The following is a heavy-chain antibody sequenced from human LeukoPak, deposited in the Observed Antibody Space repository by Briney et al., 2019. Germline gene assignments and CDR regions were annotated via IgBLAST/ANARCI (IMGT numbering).Heavy chain of an antibody. J-gene: IGHJ4*02. CDR1: GFTFSSYW. V-gene: IGHV3-7*03. CDR3: ASDYFLDY. CDR2: IKQDGSEK. D-gene: IGHD2/OR15-2a*01. Sequence: GGSLRLSCAASGFTFSSYWMSWVRQAPGKGLEWVANIKQDGSEKYYVDSAKGRFTISRDNSMNTLYPQMNSLRADDTAVYYCASDYFLDYWGQGTLVTVSS.